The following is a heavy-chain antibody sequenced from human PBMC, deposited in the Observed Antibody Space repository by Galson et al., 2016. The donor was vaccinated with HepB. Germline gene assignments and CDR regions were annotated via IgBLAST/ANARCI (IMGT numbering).Heavy chain of an antibody. CDR2: IHNGGGST. CDR1: GFTVSIFY. CDR3: AREQWYYMDF. J-gene: IGHJ6*03. D-gene: IGHD6-19*01. V-gene: IGHV3-53*01. Sequence: SLRLSCAASGFTVSIFYMNWVRQAPGEGLEWVSVIHNGGGSTYYGDSVKGRFTISRDTSKNTVYLQMNSLRPEDTAVYYCAREQWYYMDFWGKGTTVTVSS.